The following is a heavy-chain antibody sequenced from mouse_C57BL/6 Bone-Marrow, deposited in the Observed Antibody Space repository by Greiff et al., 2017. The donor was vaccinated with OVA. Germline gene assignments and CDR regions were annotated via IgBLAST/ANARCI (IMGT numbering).Heavy chain of an antibody. CDR3: TRGYYFDY. CDR2: IDPTNDYT. J-gene: IGHJ2*01. CDR1: CYTFTSYT. Sequence: QVQLQQSGAELARPGASVQMSCQASCYTFTSYTIHWVKQRPGQGLEWIGYIDPTNDYTNYNQKFKGKATLTADKSSSTAYMQLSSLTSEDSAVYYCTRGYYFDYWGQGTTLTVSS. V-gene: IGHV1-4*01.